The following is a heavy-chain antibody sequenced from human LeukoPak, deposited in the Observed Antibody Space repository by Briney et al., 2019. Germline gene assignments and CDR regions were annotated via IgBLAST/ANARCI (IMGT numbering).Heavy chain of an antibody. CDR1: EFTFSDYA. Sequence: WGSLRLSCAASEFTFSDYAMHWVRQAPGKGLDWVAGITFDGVSQYYSDSVKGRFTISRDNSKNSLYLQMDNLRPDDTAIYYCARPRGLKQVAYFCDYWGRGTLVTVSS. CDR2: ITFDGVSQ. D-gene: IGHD3-16*01. J-gene: IGHJ4*02. CDR3: ARPRGLKQVAYFCDY. V-gene: IGHV3-30-3*01.